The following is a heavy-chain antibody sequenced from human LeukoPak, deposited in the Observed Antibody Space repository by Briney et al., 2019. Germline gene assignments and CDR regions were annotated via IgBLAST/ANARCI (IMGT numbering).Heavy chain of an antibody. J-gene: IGHJ6*02. V-gene: IGHV3-72*01. D-gene: IGHD1/OR15-1a*01. CDR2: SRNKASSYTT. CDR1: GFKFSDHY. Sequence: GGSLRLSCAASGFKFSDHYIDWVRQAPGKGLEWVGRSRNKASSYTTESAASVEGRFNISRDVSESSLYLQMNSLRTEDTAVYYCGRIAINENNGMDVWGQGTTVTVSS. CDR3: GRIAINENNGMDV.